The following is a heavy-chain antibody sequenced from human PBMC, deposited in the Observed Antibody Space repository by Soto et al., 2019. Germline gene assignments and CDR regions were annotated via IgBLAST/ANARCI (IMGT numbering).Heavy chain of an antibody. D-gene: IGHD3-9*01. CDR2: ISSNGGST. J-gene: IGHJ5*02. CDR3: VKESGNYDILTGYFVRWFDP. Sequence: GGSLRLSCSASGFTFSSYAMHWVRQAPGKGLEYVSAISSNGGSTYYADSVKGRFTISRDNSKNTLYLQMSSLRAEDTAVYYCVKESGNYDILTGYFVRWFDPWGQGTLVTVSS. V-gene: IGHV3-64D*08. CDR1: GFTFSSYA.